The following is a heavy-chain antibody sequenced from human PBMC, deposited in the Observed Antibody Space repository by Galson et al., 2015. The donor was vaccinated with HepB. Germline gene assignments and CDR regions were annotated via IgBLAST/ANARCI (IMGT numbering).Heavy chain of an antibody. CDR3: ARSPWELPGYYFDY. V-gene: IGHV3-74*01. Sequence: SLRLSCAASGFTFSSYWMHWVRQAPGKGLVWVSRINSDGSSKSYADSVKGRFTISRDNAKNTLYLQMNSLRAEDTAVYYCARSPWELPGYYFDYWGQGTLVTVSS. J-gene: IGHJ4*02. D-gene: IGHD1-26*01. CDR1: GFTFSSYW. CDR2: INSDGSSK.